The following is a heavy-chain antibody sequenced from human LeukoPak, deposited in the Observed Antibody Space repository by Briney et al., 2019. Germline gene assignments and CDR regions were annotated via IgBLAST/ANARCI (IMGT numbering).Heavy chain of an antibody. V-gene: IGHV1-69*01. D-gene: IGHD2-15*01. Sequence: ASVKVSCKASGGTFSSYAISWVRQAPGQGLEWMGGIIPIFGTANYAQKFQGRVTITADESTSTAYMELSSLRSEDTAVYFCARVDCSGGSCYSDYWGQGTLVIVSS. J-gene: IGHJ4*02. CDR3: ARVDCSGGSCYSDY. CDR1: GGTFSSYA. CDR2: IIPIFGTA.